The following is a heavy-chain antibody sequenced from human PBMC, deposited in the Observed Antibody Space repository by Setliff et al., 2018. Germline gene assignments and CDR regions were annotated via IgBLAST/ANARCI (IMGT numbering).Heavy chain of an antibody. Sequence: SSETLSLTCTVSGDSISNYYWNWIRQPAGKGLEWIGRIYVTESTKYNPSLKSRVTLSIDPSQNQFSLKLRSVTAADTAVYFCARVGGLLVATMPFDYWGPGTLVTVSS. V-gene: IGHV4-4*07. CDR3: ARVGGLLVATMPFDY. CDR2: IYVTEST. D-gene: IGHD5-12*01. CDR1: GDSISNYY. J-gene: IGHJ4*02.